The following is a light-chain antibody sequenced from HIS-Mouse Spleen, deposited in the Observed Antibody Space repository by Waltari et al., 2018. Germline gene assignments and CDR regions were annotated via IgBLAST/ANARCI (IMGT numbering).Light chain of an antibody. Sequence: SYELTQPPPVSVSPGQTARITCSGDALPKKYAYWYQQKSGQAPVLVIYEDSKRPSGVPERFYGSSPGTMATLTISGAQVEDEADYYCYSTDSSGNHRVFGGGTKLTVL. J-gene: IGLJ2*01. V-gene: IGLV3-10*01. CDR2: EDS. CDR1: ALPKKY. CDR3: YSTDSSGNHRV.